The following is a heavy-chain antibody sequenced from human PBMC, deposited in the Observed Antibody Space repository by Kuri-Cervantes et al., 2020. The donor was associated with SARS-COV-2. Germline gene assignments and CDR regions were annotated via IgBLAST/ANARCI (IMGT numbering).Heavy chain of an antibody. CDR3: TTVGTGYSYGFDYYGMDV. Sequence: GGSLRPSCAASGFTFSNAWMNWVRQAPGKGLEWAGRIKSKTDGGTTDYAAPVKGRFTISRDDSKNTLYLQMNSLKTEDTAVYYCTTVGTGYSYGFDYYGMDVWGQGTTVTVSS. V-gene: IGHV3-15*07. J-gene: IGHJ6*02. CDR1: GFTFSNAW. CDR2: IKSKTDGGTT. D-gene: IGHD5-18*01.